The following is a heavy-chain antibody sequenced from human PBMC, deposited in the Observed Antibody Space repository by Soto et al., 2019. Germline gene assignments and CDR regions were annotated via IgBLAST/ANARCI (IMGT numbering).Heavy chain of an antibody. CDR1: VYTFTGYY. V-gene: IGHV1-2*02. CDR3: ALPAAIPGGLDYGMGV. CDR2: INPNSGGT. J-gene: IGHJ6*02. D-gene: IGHD2-2*02. Sequence: QVQLVQSGAEVKKPGASVKVSCKDSVYTFTGYYMHWVRHAPGQGLEWMGWINPNSGGTNYAQKYQGRVTMTRDTALSTAYMELSRLRSDDTAVYYCALPAAIPGGLDYGMGVWGQGTTVTVSS.